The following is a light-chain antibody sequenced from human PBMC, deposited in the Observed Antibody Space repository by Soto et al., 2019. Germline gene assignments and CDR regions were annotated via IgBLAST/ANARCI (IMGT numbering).Light chain of an antibody. J-gene: IGKJ1*01. CDR3: LQHNNYPPT. V-gene: IGKV1-17*01. Sequence: IHMTQSASSLSASVGDRCTSTGRASQGIRNDLAWFQQKPGKAPKRLSYAASNLQSGVPSRFSGSGSGTEFTLTISSLQPEDFATYFCLQHNNYPPTFGQGTKEE. CDR1: QGIRND. CDR2: AAS.